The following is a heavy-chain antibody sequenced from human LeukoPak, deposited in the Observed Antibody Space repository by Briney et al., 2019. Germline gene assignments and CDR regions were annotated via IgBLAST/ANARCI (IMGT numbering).Heavy chain of an antibody. Sequence: GGSLRLSSATSGFSFSSHAMTWVRQAPGKGPEWLSAISISGDDTYYADSVKGRFTISRDNSKNTLYLQMNSLSADDTAMYYCANEIRPNDYWGQGTLVTVSS. CDR3: ANEIRPNDY. V-gene: IGHV3-23*01. CDR2: ISISGDDT. D-gene: IGHD4-17*01. J-gene: IGHJ4*02. CDR1: GFSFSSHA.